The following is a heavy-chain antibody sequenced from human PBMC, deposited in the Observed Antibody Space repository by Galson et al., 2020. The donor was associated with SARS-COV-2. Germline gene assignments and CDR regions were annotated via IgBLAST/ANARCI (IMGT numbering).Heavy chain of an antibody. CDR1: GYTFTEYY. CDR3: ARVKYNSGWTAVDY. D-gene: IGHD6-19*01. CDR2: INPNTGGT. Sequence: ASVKVSCKASGYTFTEYYINWVRQAPGQGLEWMGWINPNTGGTSYAQKFQGRVTMTRDTSISTAYMDLSRLTSDDTAFYYCARVKYNSGWTAVDYWGQGTLVTVSS. V-gene: IGHV1-2*02. J-gene: IGHJ4*02.